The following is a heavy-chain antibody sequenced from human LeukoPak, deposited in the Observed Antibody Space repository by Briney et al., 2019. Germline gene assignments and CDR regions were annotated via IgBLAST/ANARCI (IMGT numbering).Heavy chain of an antibody. Sequence: PGGSLRLSCAASGFTFTSYSMSWVRQAPGKGLEWVSGTSDRGDYTYYADSVKGRFTISRDSSKNTLYLQMNSLRAEDTAVYYCARDRGSGSLPIYYFDYWGQGTLVTVSS. J-gene: IGHJ4*02. CDR1: GFTFTSYS. CDR2: TSDRGDYT. CDR3: ARDRGSGSLPIYYFDY. V-gene: IGHV3-23*01. D-gene: IGHD3-10*01.